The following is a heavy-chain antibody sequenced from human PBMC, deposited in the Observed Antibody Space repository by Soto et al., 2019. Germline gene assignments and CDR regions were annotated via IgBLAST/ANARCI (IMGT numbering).Heavy chain of an antibody. CDR1: GGSISSSSYY. D-gene: IGHD3-3*01. CDR2: IYYSGST. V-gene: IGHV4-39*01. CDR3: ARALRFLEWLPPSGWFDP. Sequence: SETLSLTCTVSGGSISSSSYYWGWIRQPPGKGLEWIGSIYYSGSTYYNPSLKSRVTISVDTSKNQFSLKLSSVTAADTAVYYCARALRFLEWLPPSGWFDPWGQGTLVTVSS. J-gene: IGHJ5*02.